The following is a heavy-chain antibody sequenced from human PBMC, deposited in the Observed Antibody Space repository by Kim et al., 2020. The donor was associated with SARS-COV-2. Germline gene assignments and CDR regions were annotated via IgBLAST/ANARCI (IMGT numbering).Heavy chain of an antibody. V-gene: IGHV1-18*01. J-gene: IGHJ6*02. CDR2: ISAYNGNT. CDR3: ARAGGSGGYYYYGMDV. CDR1: GYTFTSYG. D-gene: IGHD3-16*01. Sequence: ASVKVSCKASGYTFTSYGISWVRQAPGQGLEWMGWISAYNGNTNYAQKLQGRVTMTTDTSTSTAYMELRSLRSDDTAVYYCARAGGSGGYYYYGMDVWGQGTTVTVSS.